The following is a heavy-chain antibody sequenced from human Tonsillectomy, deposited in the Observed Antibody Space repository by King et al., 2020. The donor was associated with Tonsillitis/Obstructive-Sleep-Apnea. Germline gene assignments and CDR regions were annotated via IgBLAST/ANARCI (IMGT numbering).Heavy chain of an antibody. CDR2: ISYDANHK. Sequence: QVQLVESGGGVVQPGRSLRLSCAASGFIFSSYALHWVRQAPGKGLEWVAVISYDANHKYYADSVKGRFTISRDNSKNTLYLQMNSLRAEDTAVYYCARGLGYCTSTSCFRPDYWGQGTLVTVSS. CDR1: GFIFSSYA. J-gene: IGHJ4*02. V-gene: IGHV3-30*04. D-gene: IGHD2-2*01. CDR3: ARGLGYCTSTSCFRPDY.